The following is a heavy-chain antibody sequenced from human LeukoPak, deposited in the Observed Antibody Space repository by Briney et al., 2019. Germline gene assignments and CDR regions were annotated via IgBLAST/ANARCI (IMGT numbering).Heavy chain of an antibody. CDR2: IYYSGST. D-gene: IGHD1-26*01. J-gene: IGHJ4*02. V-gene: IGHV4-39*07. CDR1: GGSISSSSYY. Sequence: SETLSLTCTVSGGSISSSSYYWGWIRQPPGKGLEWIGSIYYSGSTYYNPSLKSRVTISVDTSKNQFSLKLSSVTAADTAVYYCARTSGSYSGTFDYWGQGTLVTVSS. CDR3: ARTSGSYSGTFDY.